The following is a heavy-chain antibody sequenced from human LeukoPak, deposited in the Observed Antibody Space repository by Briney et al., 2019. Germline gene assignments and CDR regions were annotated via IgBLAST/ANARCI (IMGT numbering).Heavy chain of an antibody. J-gene: IGHJ4*02. CDR2: INPNSGGT. CDR1: GYTFTGYY. V-gene: IGHV1-2*02. CDR3: ARTTPMVRGGYDY. D-gene: IGHD3-10*01. Sequence: GASVKVSCKASGYTFTGYYMHWVRQAPGQGLEWMGWINPNSGGTDYAQKFQGRVTMTRDTSISTAYMELSRLRSDDTAVYYCARTTPMVRGGYDYWGQGTLVTVSS.